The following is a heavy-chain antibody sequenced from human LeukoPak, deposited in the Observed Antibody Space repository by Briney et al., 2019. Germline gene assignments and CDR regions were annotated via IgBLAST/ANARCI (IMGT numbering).Heavy chain of an antibody. CDR1: GFTFRRHA. J-gene: IGHJ6*03. Sequence: PGGPLRLSCVASGFTFRRHAMSWVRQAPGKGLEWVSTLGGRSGSTYYADSVKGEFTISRDNAKKSLYLQMNRLRAEDTAVYYCARDHPLAGPPSYYMDVWGKGTTVTVSS. CDR3: ARDHPLAGPPSYYMDV. D-gene: IGHD6-6*01. V-gene: IGHV3-23*01. CDR2: LGGRSGST.